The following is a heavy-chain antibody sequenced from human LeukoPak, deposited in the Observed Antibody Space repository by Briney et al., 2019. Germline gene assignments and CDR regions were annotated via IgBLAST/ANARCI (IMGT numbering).Heavy chain of an antibody. CDR3: AREYYDSNKAPAFDI. D-gene: IGHD3-22*01. J-gene: IGHJ3*02. CDR1: GRSISSSSYY. Sequence: PSETLSLTCTVSGRSISSSSYYWGWIRQPPGKGLEWIGSVYYSGSTYYNPSLKSRVTISVDTSKNQFSLKLSSVTAADTAVYYCAREYYDSNKAPAFDIWGQGTMVTVS. V-gene: IGHV4-39*07. CDR2: VYYSGST.